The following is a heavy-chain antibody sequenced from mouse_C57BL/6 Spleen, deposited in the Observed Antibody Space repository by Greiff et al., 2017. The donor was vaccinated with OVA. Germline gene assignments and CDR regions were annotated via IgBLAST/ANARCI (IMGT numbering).Heavy chain of an antibody. J-gene: IGHJ1*03. CDR2: ISRGGDYT. CDR3: TRELVRYFDV. CDR1: GFTFSSYS. V-gene: IGHV5-9-1*02. D-gene: IGHD1-1*02. Sequence: DVQLVESGAGLVKPGGSLKLSCTASGFTFSSYSMPWVRQTPEKRLEWIAYISRGGDYTYYADNVKGRFTISGDTSRNTLYLQMSSLTSEDTAVYYCTRELVRYFDVWGTGTTVTVSS.